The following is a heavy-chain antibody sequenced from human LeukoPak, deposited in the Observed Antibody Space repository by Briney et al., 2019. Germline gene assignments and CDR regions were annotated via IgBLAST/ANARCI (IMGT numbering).Heavy chain of an antibody. J-gene: IGHJ4*02. V-gene: IGHV4-59*01. CDR1: GASLSTYY. CDR3: ARIGAAGTRYYFDY. CDR2: IFYSGGT. D-gene: IGHD6-13*01. Sequence: SETLSLTCIVSGASLSTYYGTWIRQPPGKGLEWIGYIFYSGGTNYNSSLKSRVTLSIDTSKNQFSLELTSVTAADTAVYYCARIGAAGTRYYFDYWSQGTLVTVSS.